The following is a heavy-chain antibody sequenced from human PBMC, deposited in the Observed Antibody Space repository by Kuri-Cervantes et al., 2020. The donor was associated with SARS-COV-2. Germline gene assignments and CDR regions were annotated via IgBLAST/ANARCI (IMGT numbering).Heavy chain of an antibody. Sequence: NVSCKGSRYSFTSYWIGRVRQMPGKGLEWMGIIYPGDSDTRYRPSFQGQVTISADKSISTAYLQWCSLKAPDTAMYYRATSGKEEWELLGFDYWGQGTLVTVSS. CDR2: IYPGDSDT. V-gene: IGHV5-51*01. CDR1: RYSFTSYW. D-gene: IGHD1-26*01. J-gene: IGHJ4*02. CDR3: ATSGKEEWELLGFDY.